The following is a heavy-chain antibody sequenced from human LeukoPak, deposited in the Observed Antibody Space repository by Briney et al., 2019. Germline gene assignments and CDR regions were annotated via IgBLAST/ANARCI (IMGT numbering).Heavy chain of an antibody. CDR1: GGSISSYY. CDR2: IYYSGST. J-gene: IGHJ6*02. V-gene: IGHV4-59*01. Sequence: PSETLSLTCTVSGGSISSYYWSWIRQPQGKGLEWIGYIYYSGSTNYNPSLKSRVTISVDTSKNQFSLKLSSVTAADTAVYYCARARYYYYYYGMDVWGQGTTVTVSS. CDR3: ARARYYYYYYGMDV.